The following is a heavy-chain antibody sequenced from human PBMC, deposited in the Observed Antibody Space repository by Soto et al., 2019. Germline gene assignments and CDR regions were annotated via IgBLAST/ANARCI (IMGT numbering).Heavy chain of an antibody. CDR2: IIPVLGLA. V-gene: IGHV1-69*02. J-gene: IGHJ4*01. CDR1: GGPFSSYT. D-gene: IGHD1-26*01. CDR3: ARSGWGGPRGK. Sequence: QVQLVQSGAGVKKPGSSVKVSCRATGGPFSSYTFTWVRQASGHGLEWMGRIIPVLGLANYAQKFQDRVTITADNSTGTVYMQLRGLISEDTAVYYCARSGWGGPRGKWGQGSLVTVSS.